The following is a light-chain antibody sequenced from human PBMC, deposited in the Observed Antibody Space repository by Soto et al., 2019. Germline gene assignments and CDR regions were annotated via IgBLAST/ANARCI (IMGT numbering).Light chain of an antibody. Sequence: QSALTQPASVSGSPGQSITISCTGTSSDVGAYDYVSWYQQHPGKAPKLVIYDVTNRPSGVSNRFSGSKSGNTASLTISGLQAEDEADYYCPSYTTTRREVFGGGTKLTVL. J-gene: IGLJ2*01. CDR1: SSDVGAYDY. CDR3: PSYTTTRREV. V-gene: IGLV2-14*03. CDR2: DVT.